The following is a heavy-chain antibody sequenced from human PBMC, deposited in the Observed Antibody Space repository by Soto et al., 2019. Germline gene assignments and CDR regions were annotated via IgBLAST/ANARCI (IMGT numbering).Heavy chain of an antibody. Sequence: SVKVSCKASGGTFSSYAISWVRQAPGQGLEWMGGIIPIFGTANYAQKFQGRVTITADESTSAAYMELSSLRSEDTAVYYCARVLSDYTDWFDPWGQGTLVTVSS. CDR1: GGTFSSYA. D-gene: IGHD4-17*01. CDR2: IIPIFGTA. J-gene: IGHJ5*02. CDR3: ARVLSDYTDWFDP. V-gene: IGHV1-69*13.